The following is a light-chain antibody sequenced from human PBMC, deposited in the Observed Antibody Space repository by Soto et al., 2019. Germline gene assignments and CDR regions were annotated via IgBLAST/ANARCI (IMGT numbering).Light chain of an antibody. CDR3: QQDLRPPLT. CDR2: AAS. Sequence: DIQMTQSPSSLSASVGDRVTITCRASQSVSNYLNWYQQKPGKAPTLLIYAASTLQRGVPSRISGSGSGTDFTLTISSLQPEDFATYYCQQDLRPPLTFGPGTNVDIK. V-gene: IGKV1-39*01. J-gene: IGKJ3*01. CDR1: QSVSNY.